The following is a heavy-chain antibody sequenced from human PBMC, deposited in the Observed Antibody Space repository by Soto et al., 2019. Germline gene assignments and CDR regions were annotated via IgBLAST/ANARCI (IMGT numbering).Heavy chain of an antibody. J-gene: IGHJ5*02. V-gene: IGHV1-18*01. CDR2: ISAYNGNT. D-gene: IGHD5-12*01. CDR3: ARVLVATGYNYFDP. Sequence: ASVKVSCKASGYTFTSYAMHWVRQAPGQGLEWMGWISAYNGNTNYAQKLQGRVTMTTDTSTSTAYTELRSLRSDDTAVYYCARVLVATGYNYFDPWGQGTLVTVSS. CDR1: GYTFTSYA.